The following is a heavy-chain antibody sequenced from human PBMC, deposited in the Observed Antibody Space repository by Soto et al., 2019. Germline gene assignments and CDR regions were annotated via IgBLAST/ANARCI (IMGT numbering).Heavy chain of an antibody. V-gene: IGHV4-28*01. CDR3: ARREIQGPIDY. D-gene: IGHD1-26*01. CDR1: GYSISSSNW. J-gene: IGHJ4*02. CDR2: IDYSGTT. Sequence: PSETLSLTCAVSGYSISSSNWWGWIRQPPGKGLEWIGYIDYSGTTYYNPSLKSRVTMSVDTSKNQFSLKLTSVTAVDTAVYYCARREIQGPIDYWGQGTLVTVS.